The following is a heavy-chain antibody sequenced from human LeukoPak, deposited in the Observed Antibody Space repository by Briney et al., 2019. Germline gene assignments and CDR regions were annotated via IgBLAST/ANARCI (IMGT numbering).Heavy chain of an antibody. D-gene: IGHD3-22*01. CDR3: AKTYYYDSSGYYLPSSWAFDI. V-gene: IGHV3-23*01. CDR1: GFTFSSYA. CDR2: ISGSGGST. Sequence: GGSLRLSCAASGFTFSSYAMCWVRQAPGKGLEWVSAISGSGGSTYYADSVKGRFTISRDNSKNTLYLQMNSLRAEDTAVYYCAKTYYYDSSGYYLPSSWAFDIWGQGTMVTVSS. J-gene: IGHJ3*02.